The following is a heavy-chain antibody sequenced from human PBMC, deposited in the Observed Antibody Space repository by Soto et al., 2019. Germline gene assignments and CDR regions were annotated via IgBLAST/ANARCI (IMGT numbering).Heavy chain of an antibody. CDR2: IYSGGSK. CDR1: GLTVSSNY. V-gene: IGHV3-66*01. Sequence: GGSLRLSCAASGLTVSSNYMNWVRQAPGKGLEWVAVIYSGGSKYYADSVKGRFTISRDNSKNSLYLPLNSLRVGDTAVYYCARGGDRFDGMDVWGQGTTVTVSS. J-gene: IGHJ6*02. D-gene: IGHD3-16*01. CDR3: ARGGDRFDGMDV.